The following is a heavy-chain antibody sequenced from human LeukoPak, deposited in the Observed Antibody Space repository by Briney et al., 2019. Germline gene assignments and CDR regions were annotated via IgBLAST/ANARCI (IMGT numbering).Heavy chain of an antibody. CDR1: GFSFSSYW. D-gene: IGHD3-16*01. CDR2: IKGDGSEK. CDR3: ARDFVGGTSSLFY. V-gene: IGHV3-7*01. J-gene: IGHJ4*02. Sequence: GGSLRLSCAASGFSFSSYWMTWVRQAPGKGLEWVANIKGDGSEKHYVDSVKGRFTISRDNAKNSVYLQMNSLRAEDTAVYYCARDFVGGTSSLFYWGQGTLVTASS.